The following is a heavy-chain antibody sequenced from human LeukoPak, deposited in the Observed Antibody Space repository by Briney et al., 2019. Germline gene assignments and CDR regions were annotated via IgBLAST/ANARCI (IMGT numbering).Heavy chain of an antibody. D-gene: IGHD5-18*01. V-gene: IGHV4-59*01. CDR2: IYYTGAT. Sequence: PSETLSLTCTVSGGSISSYYWTWVRLPPGKGLEWIGYIYYTGATYYNPSLKSRVTISLDTSKNQFSLKLSSVTAADAAVYYCARAGYSYGTGYYFDYWGQGALVTVSS. J-gene: IGHJ4*02. CDR3: ARAGYSYGTGYYFDY. CDR1: GGSISSYY.